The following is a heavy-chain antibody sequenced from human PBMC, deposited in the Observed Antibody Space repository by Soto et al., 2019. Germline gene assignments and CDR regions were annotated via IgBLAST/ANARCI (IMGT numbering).Heavy chain of an antibody. V-gene: IGHV3-30-3*01. J-gene: IGHJ1*01. CDR3: ARSVVTASPHYFQH. D-gene: IGHD2-21*02. Sequence: QVQLVESGGGVVQPGRSLRLSCAASGFTFSSYAMHWVRQAPGKGLEWVSLISYDGSNDYYADSVKGRFSISRDNSKNTLYLQRNSLRAEDTAVYYCARSVVTASPHYFQHWGQGTLVTVSS. CDR2: ISYDGSND. CDR1: GFTFSSYA.